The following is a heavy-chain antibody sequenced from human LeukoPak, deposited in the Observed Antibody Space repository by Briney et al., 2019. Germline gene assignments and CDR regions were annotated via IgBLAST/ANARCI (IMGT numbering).Heavy chain of an antibody. CDR3: AGAVAGTYFDY. J-gene: IGHJ4*02. Sequence: GGSLRLSCAASGFTFSSYWMHWVRQAPGKGLVWVSRINSDGSSISYADSVKGRFTISRDNAENTLYLQMNSLRAEDTAVYYCAGAVAGTYFDYWGQGTLVTVSS. D-gene: IGHD6-19*01. V-gene: IGHV3-74*01. CDR2: INSDGSSI. CDR1: GFTFSSYW.